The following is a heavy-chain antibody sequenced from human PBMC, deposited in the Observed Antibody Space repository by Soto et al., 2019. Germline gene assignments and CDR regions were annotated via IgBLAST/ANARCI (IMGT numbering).Heavy chain of an antibody. Sequence: EERLVESGGGLGQPGGSLRLSCAASGFTFSSYWMTWVRQAPGKGLEWVANIKKDESKKSYLDSVRGRFTVSRDNAKNSLYLQMDSLTAEDTALYYCARDVSPGSSSWYFDAFDLWGQGTMVTVSS. CDR3: ARDVSPGSSSWYFDAFDL. CDR2: IKKDESKK. J-gene: IGHJ3*01. V-gene: IGHV3-7*05. D-gene: IGHD6-13*01. CDR1: GFTFSSYW.